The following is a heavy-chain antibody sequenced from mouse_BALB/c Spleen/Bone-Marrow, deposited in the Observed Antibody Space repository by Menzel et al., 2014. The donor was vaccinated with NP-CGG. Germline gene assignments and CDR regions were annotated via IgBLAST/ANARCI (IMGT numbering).Heavy chain of an antibody. D-gene: IGHD2-10*02. J-gene: IGHJ2*01. CDR3: VRYLYGNYFDY. CDR1: GFNIKDTY. V-gene: IGHV14-3*02. CDR2: IVPANGNT. Sequence: EVQLQQSGAEPVKPGASVKLSCTASGFNIKDTYMHWVKQRPEQGLEWIGGIVPANGNTKYDPKFQGKATITADTSSNTAYLQLTSLTSEDTAVYYCVRYLYGNYFDYWGQGTTLTVSS.